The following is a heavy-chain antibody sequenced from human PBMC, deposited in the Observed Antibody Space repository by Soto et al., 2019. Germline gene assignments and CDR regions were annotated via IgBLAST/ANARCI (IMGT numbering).Heavy chain of an antibody. CDR1: GFTFSSYA. V-gene: IGHV3-23*01. Sequence: GGSLRLSCAASGFTFSSYAMSWVRQAPGKGLEWVSAISGSGGSTYYADSVKGRFTISRDNSKNTLYLQMNSLRAEDTAVYYCAKGISSKQWLVQRGFDYWGQGTLVTVSS. D-gene: IGHD6-19*01. J-gene: IGHJ4*02. CDR2: ISGSGGST. CDR3: AKGISSKQWLVQRGFDY.